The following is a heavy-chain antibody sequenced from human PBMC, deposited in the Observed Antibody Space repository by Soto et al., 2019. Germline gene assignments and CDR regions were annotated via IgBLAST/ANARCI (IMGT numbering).Heavy chain of an antibody. CDR3: AREGVRYGLAVDY. CDR1: GFTFSSYG. V-gene: IGHV3-33*01. D-gene: IGHD5-18*01. Sequence: PGGSLRLSCAASGFTFSSYGMHWVRQAPGKGLEWVAVIWYDGGNKYYADSVKGRFTISRDNSKNTLYLQMNSLRAEDTAVYYCAREGVRYGLAVDYWGQGTLVTVSS. CDR2: IWYDGGNK. J-gene: IGHJ4*02.